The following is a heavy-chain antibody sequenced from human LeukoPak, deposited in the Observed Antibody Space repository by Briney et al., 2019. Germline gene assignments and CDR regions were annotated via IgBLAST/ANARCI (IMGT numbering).Heavy chain of an antibody. CDR2: IHHSGAA. CDR1: GHSIINSYY. CDR3: ARTVDSSGFSSFQH. V-gene: IGHV4-38-2*02. D-gene: IGHD3-22*01. J-gene: IGHJ1*01. Sequence: SETLSLTCIVSGHSIINSYYWGWIRQPPGKGLEWIGSIHHSGAAYYNPSLKSRVTISIDTSKNQFSLKLNSVTAADTAVYYCARTVDSSGFSSFQHWGQGTLVTVSS.